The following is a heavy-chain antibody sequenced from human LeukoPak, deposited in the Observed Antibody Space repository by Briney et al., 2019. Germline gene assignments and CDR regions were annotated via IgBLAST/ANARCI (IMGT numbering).Heavy chain of an antibody. J-gene: IGHJ5*02. CDR2: INTNTGNP. D-gene: IGHD3-22*01. V-gene: IGHV7-4-1*02. Sequence: GASVKVSCKASGYTFTSYAMNWVRQAPGQGLEWMGWINTNTGNPTYAQGFTGRFVFSLDTSVSTAYLQISSLKAEDTAVCYCAREPSNYYDSSGYYSNWFDPWGQGTLVTVSS. CDR3: AREPSNYYDSSGYYSNWFDP. CDR1: GYTFTSYA.